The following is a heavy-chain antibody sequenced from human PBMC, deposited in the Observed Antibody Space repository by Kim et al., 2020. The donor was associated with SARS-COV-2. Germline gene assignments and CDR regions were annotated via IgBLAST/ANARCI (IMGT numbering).Heavy chain of an antibody. J-gene: IGHJ5*02. CDR1: TGSFKGYH. V-gene: IGHV4-34*01. D-gene: IGHD3-10*01. Sequence: SETLSLTCGVNTGSFKGYHWTWIRQSPGKGLEWIGEITHRGTTNYNPALKTRVTMSVYTAKKEFYLTLTSVTAADTAVYFCARGLYYNSRSLNPCGQGT. CDR3: ARGLYYNSRSLNP. CDR2: ITHRGTT.